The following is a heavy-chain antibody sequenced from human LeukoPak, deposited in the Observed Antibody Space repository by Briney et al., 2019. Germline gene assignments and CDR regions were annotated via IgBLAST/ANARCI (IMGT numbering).Heavy chain of an antibody. CDR1: GFTISSLW. CDR3: ARDFDWGSGH. Sequence: PGGSLRLSCGASGFTISSLWMHWVRQAPGKGLVWVSRINSDGSLTMYADSVKGRFTISRDNAKNTLYLRMNSLRAEDTALYYCARDFDWGSGHWGQGTLVTFSS. V-gene: IGHV3-74*03. CDR2: INSDGSLT. J-gene: IGHJ4*02. D-gene: IGHD7-27*01.